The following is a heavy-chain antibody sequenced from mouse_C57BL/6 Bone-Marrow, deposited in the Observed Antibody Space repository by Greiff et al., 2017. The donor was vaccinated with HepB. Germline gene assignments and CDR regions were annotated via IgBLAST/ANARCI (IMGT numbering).Heavy chain of an antibody. D-gene: IGHD2-3*01. CDR1: GYTFTSYT. CDR3: AREGGWLLRPGFDY. Sequence: QVQLQQSGAELARPGASVKMSCKASGYTFTSYTMHWVKQRPGQGLEWIGYINPSSGYTRYNQKFKDKATLTADKSSSTAYMQLSSLTSEDSAVYYCAREGGWLLRPGFDYWGQGTTLTVSS. J-gene: IGHJ2*01. CDR2: INPSSGYT. V-gene: IGHV1-4*01.